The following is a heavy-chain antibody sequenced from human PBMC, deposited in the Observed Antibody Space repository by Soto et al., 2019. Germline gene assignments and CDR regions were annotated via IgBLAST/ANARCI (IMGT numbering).Heavy chain of an antibody. J-gene: IGHJ5*02. CDR1: GASVSGFY. Sequence: PSESLSLTCTVSGASVSGFYWSWIRKSAGKGLEWIGRIYATGTTDYNPSLKSRVMMSVDTSKKQFSLKLRSVTAADTAVYYCVRDGTKTLRDWFDPWGQGISVTVSS. CDR3: VRDGTKTLRDWFDP. D-gene: IGHD1-1*01. V-gene: IGHV4-4*07. CDR2: IYATGTT.